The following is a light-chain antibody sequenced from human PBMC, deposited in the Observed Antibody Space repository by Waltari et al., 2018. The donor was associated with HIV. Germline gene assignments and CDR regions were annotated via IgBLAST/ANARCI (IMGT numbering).Light chain of an antibody. J-gene: IGLJ2*01. CDR3: ATLDDSLNGPV. Sequence: QPVLTQPPSVSGTPGRRFPISCSGSSSNIGDMAVSWSQQFPGTAPKLLIYSNNQRPSGVPDRFSGSKSGTSASLAISGLQSEDEADYYCATLDDSLNGPVFGGGTKVTVL. CDR1: SSNIGDMA. V-gene: IGLV1-44*01. CDR2: SNN.